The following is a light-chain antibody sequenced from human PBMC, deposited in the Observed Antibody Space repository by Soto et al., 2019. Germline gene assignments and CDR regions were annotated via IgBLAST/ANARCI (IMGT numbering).Light chain of an antibody. Sequence: QSALTQPRSVSGSPGQSVTISCTGTSSDVGSYNFGSWHQQHPGKAPKLMIYDVAKRPSGVPDRFSGSKSGNTASLTISGLQAEDEADYYCCTFAGRYSYVFGSGTKVTVL. V-gene: IGLV2-11*01. CDR3: CTFAGRYSYV. CDR2: DVA. CDR1: SSDVGSYNF. J-gene: IGLJ1*01.